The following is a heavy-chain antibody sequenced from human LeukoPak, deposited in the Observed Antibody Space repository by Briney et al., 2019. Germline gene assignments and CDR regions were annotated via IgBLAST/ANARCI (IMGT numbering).Heavy chain of an antibody. CDR2: ITGSGGTT. J-gene: IGHJ5*02. CDR1: GFTFSRYA. CDR3: AKDSRQLWLPWFDH. D-gene: IGHD5-18*01. Sequence: PGGSLRLSCGVSGFTFSRYAMSGVPWPPARALEWGSGITGSGGTTHYADSVKGRCTISRATTKNTLYLQINRLRAEDTAVYCCAKDSRQLWLPWFDHWGQGTLVTVSS. V-gene: IGHV3-23*01.